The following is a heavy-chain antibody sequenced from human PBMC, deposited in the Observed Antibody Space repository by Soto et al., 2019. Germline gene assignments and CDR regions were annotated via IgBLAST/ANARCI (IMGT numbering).Heavy chain of an antibody. CDR3: VQSRCGGDCLQSYSSHSYYGLDV. CDR1: GFSLSTTGVG. CDR2: IYWDDDK. D-gene: IGHD2-21*01. Sequence: QITLKESGPTLVKPTQTLTLTCTFSGFSLSTTGVGVGWIRQPPGKALEWLALIYWDDDKRYNPSLKSSLTITKDTSKNQVVLTMTNMDPVDTATYYCVQSRCGGDCLQSYSSHSYYGLDVWGQGTTVTVSS. J-gene: IGHJ6*02. V-gene: IGHV2-5*02.